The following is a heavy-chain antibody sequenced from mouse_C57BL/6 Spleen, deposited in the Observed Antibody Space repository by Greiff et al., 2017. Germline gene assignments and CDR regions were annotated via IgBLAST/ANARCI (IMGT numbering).Heavy chain of an antibody. CDR2: IYPYNGVS. V-gene: IGHV1-31*01. D-gene: IGHD2-4*01. Sequence: EVQVQQSEPELVKPGASVKISCKASGYSFTGYYMPWVKQSHGNILDWIGYIYPYNGVSSYNQKLKGNDILTVDKSASSSYMEVRSLTSEDTAVYYCAVIYDDNDGHYFDYWGQGTTRTVSS. CDR3: AVIYDDNDGHYFDY. CDR1: GYSFTGYY. J-gene: IGHJ2*01.